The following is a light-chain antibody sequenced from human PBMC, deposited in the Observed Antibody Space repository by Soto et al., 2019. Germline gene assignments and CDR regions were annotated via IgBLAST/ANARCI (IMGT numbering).Light chain of an antibody. CDR1: QSLLHSNGYNY. Sequence: DIVMTQSPLSLPVTPGEPASISCRSSQSLLHSNGYNYLDWYLQKPGQSPQLLIYLGSNRASGVPDRFSGSGSGTDFTLKISRVEAEAVRVYYCMQGLQTRAFGQGTRLEIK. J-gene: IGKJ5*01. CDR3: MQGLQTRA. CDR2: LGS. V-gene: IGKV2-28*01.